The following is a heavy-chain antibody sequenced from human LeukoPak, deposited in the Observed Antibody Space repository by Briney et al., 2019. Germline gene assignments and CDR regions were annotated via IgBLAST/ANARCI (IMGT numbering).Heavy chain of an antibody. Sequence: SQTLSLTCAISADSVSSNTVVWTWLRQSPSRGLEWLGRTYYRSKWSNDYAVSVKSRITINPDTSKNQFSLQLNSVTPEDTAVYYCARSHSGRFDSWGQGTLVTVSS. D-gene: IGHD3-10*01. V-gene: IGHV6-1*01. J-gene: IGHJ4*02. CDR2: TYYRSKWSN. CDR3: ARSHSGRFDS. CDR1: ADSVSSNTVV.